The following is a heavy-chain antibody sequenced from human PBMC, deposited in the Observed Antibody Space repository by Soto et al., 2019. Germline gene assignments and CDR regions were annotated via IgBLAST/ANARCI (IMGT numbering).Heavy chain of an antibody. Sequence: QLQLQESGPGLVKPSETLSLTCTVSGGSISSSSYYWGWIRQPPGKGLEWIGRIYYSGNTYYTPSPKGRVTISVDTSKNQFSRKLSSVTAADTAVYYCAREGGRYCTGGSCQVDYWGQGTLVTVSS. V-gene: IGHV4-39*02. J-gene: IGHJ4*01. D-gene: IGHD2-15*01. CDR2: IYYSGNT. CDR1: GGSISSSSYY. CDR3: AREGGRYCTGGSCQVDY.